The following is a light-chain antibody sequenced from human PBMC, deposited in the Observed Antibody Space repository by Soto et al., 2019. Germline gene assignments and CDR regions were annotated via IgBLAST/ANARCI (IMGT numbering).Light chain of an antibody. V-gene: IGKV3-15*01. CDR1: QSVGST. CDR3: QHYHSWPLT. Sequence: EIVMTQSPATLSLSPGERATLSCRASQSVGSTLAWYQLEPGQAPRLLIYDASTRATGIPARFSGSGSGTEFTLTISSLQSEDFAVYYCQHYHSWPLTFGGGTKVEIK. J-gene: IGKJ4*01. CDR2: DAS.